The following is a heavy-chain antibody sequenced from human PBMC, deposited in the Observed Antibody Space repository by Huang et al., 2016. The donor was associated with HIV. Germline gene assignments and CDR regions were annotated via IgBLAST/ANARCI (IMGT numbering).Heavy chain of an antibody. J-gene: IGHJ5*02. CDR1: GFIFSNFG. CDR2: ISYDGRRE. Sequence: QVQLVESGGGVVQPGTSLRFSCAASGFIFSNFGMHWVRQAPGKRLECVSVISYDGRRERYSDSVKGRFTISRDNDKNTLSLEMNRLGHDDTAVYYCAKESEWFSDFDQWGQGTLVTVSS. V-gene: IGHV3-30*18. D-gene: IGHD3-3*01. CDR3: AKESEWFSDFDQ.